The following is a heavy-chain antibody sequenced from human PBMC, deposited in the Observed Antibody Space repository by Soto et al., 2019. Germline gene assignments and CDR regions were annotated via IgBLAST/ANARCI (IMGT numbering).Heavy chain of an antibody. V-gene: IGHV4-34*01. D-gene: IGHD2-2*01. J-gene: IGHJ3*02. CDR2: INHSGST. CDR3: AREMWSSTSCYCDAFDI. CDR1: GGSFTGYY. Sequence: SETLSLTCAVYGGSFTGYYWSWIRQPPGKGLEWIGEINHSGSTNYNPSLKSRVTISVDTSKNQFSLKLSSVPAADTAVYYCAREMWSSTSCYCDAFDIWGQETMVTVSS.